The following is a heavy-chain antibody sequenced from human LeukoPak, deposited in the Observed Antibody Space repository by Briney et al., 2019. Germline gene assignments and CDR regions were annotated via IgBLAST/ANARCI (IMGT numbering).Heavy chain of an antibody. Sequence: GGSLRLSCVASGVTFGSDEMNWVRQAPGRGLEWVAYISSRSRTIYYADSVKGRFTVSRGNAENSLYLQMNSLRAEDTAFYYCARDRESISGYYFFYYFDYWGQGTLVTVSS. V-gene: IGHV3-48*03. D-gene: IGHD3-22*01. CDR3: ARDRESISGYYFFYYFDY. CDR1: GVTFGSDE. CDR2: ISSRSRTI. J-gene: IGHJ4*02.